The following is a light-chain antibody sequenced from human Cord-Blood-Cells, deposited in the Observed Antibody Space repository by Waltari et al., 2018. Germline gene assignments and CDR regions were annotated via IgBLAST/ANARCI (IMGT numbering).Light chain of an antibody. CDR3: SSYTSSSTWV. Sequence: QSALTPPTSVSGSPGQSVNISCTGPSSDVGSYNRVSWYQQPPGTAPKLMIYEVSNRPSGVPDRFSGSKSGNTASLTISGLQAEDEADYYCSSYTSSSTWVFGGGTKLTVL. J-gene: IGLJ3*02. V-gene: IGLV2-18*02. CDR2: EVS. CDR1: SSDVGSYNR.